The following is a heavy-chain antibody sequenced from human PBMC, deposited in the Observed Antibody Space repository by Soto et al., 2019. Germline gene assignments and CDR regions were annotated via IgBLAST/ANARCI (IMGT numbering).Heavy chain of an antibody. D-gene: IGHD2-2*01. Sequence: SETLSLTCTVSGGSISSFYWSWIRQPPGKGLEWIGYIYYSGSTNYNPSLKSRVTISVDTSKNQFSLKLSSVTAADTAVYYCARSLGYQLPNYYYYYYMDVWGKGTTVTVSS. CDR3: ARSLGYQLPNYYYYYYMDV. V-gene: IGHV4-59*01. CDR1: GGSISSFY. J-gene: IGHJ6*03. CDR2: IYYSGST.